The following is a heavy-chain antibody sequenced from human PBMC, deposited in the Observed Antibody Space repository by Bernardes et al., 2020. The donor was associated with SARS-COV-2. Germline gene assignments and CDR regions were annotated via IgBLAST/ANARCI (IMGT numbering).Heavy chain of an antibody. CDR1: GFTFSSYA. CDR3: AKPLGYCTNGVCGPYYYGMDV. Sequence: GGSLRLSCAASGFTFSSYAMSWVRQAPGKGLEWVSAISGSGGSIYYADSVKGRFTISRDNSKNTLYLQMNSLRAEDTAVYYCAKPLGYCTNGVCGPYYYGMDVWGQGTTVTVS. D-gene: IGHD2-8*01. J-gene: IGHJ6*02. CDR2: ISGSGGSI. V-gene: IGHV3-23*01.